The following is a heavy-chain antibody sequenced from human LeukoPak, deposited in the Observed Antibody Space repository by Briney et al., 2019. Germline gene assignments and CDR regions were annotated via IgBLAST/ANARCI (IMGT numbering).Heavy chain of an antibody. CDR3: ARGLMSGPSLDAFDI. V-gene: IGHV1-46*01. Sequence: ASVKVSCKASGYTFTSYYMHWVRQAPGQGLEWMGIINPSGGSTSYAQKFQGRVTMTRDTSTSTVYMELSSLRSEDTAVYYCARGLMSGPSLDAFDIWGQGTMVTVSS. J-gene: IGHJ3*02. D-gene: IGHD3-3*01. CDR2: INPSGGST. CDR1: GYTFTSYY.